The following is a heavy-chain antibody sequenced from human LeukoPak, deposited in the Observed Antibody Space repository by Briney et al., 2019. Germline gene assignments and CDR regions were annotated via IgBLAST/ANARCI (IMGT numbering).Heavy chain of an antibody. J-gene: IGHJ4*02. V-gene: IGHV3-7*01. D-gene: IGHD3/OR15-3a*01. CDR2: IKQDGSEE. Sequence: GGSLSFSCAAPGFTFSSYWMTWARKAPGKGLEWVANIKQDGSEEYYVDSVKGRFTISRDNAKNSLYLQMNSLRAEDTAVYYCARDGLGSASDYWGQGTLVTVSS. CDR3: ARDGLGSASDY. CDR1: GFTFSSYW.